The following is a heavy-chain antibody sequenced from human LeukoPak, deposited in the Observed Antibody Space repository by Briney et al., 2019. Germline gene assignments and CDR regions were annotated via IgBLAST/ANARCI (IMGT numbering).Heavy chain of an antibody. D-gene: IGHD6-6*01. CDR2: IYYSGST. CDR1: GGSISSGGYY. CDR3: ARDGDSSSFEYFQH. J-gene: IGHJ1*01. V-gene: IGHV4-31*03. Sequence: PSETLSLTCTVSGGSISSGGYYWSWIRQHPGKGLEWIGYIYYSGSTYYNPSLKSRVTISVDTSKNQFSLKLSSVTAADTAVYYCARDGDSSSFEYFQHWGQGTLVTVSS.